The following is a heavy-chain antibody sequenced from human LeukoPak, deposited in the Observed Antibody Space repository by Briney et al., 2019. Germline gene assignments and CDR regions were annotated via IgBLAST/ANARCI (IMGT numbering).Heavy chain of an antibody. V-gene: IGHV4-59*01. Sequence: PSETLSLTCTVSGGPINGYCWSWIRQPPGKGLEWIGYIYYSGITNYNPSLKSRLTISVDTSKNHFSLKLSSVTAADTAVYYCARYSPNYHYYYMDVWGRGTTVTVSS. D-gene: IGHD2-21*01. J-gene: IGHJ6*03. CDR3: ARYSPNYHYYYMDV. CDR2: IYYSGIT. CDR1: GGPINGYC.